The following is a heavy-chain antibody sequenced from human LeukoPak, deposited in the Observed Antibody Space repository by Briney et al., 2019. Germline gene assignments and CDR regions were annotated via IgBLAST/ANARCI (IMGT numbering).Heavy chain of an antibody. CDR1: GYTFTSYG. CDR3: ARVVLTGYYPLGYYGMDV. J-gene: IGHJ6*02. V-gene: IGHV1-18*01. CDR2: ISAYNGNT. D-gene: IGHD3-9*01. Sequence: ASVKVSCKASGYTFTSYGISWVRQAPGQGLEWMGWISAYNGNTNYAQKLQGRVTITTDTSTSTAYMELRSLRSDDTAVYYCARVVLTGYYPLGYYGMDVWGQGTTVTVSS.